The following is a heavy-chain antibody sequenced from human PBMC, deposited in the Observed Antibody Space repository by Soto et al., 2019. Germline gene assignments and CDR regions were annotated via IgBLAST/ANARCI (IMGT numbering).Heavy chain of an antibody. CDR3: ASTQYGGNSSGAFDI. J-gene: IGHJ3*02. V-gene: IGHV4-34*01. CDR1: GGSFSGYY. D-gene: IGHD2-21*02. Sequence: PSETLSLTCAVYGGSFSGYYGSWIRQPPGKGLEWIGEINHSGSANYNPSLKSRVTISVDTSKNQFSLKLSSVTAADTAVYYCASTQYGGNSSGAFDIWGQGTMVTVS. CDR2: INHSGSA.